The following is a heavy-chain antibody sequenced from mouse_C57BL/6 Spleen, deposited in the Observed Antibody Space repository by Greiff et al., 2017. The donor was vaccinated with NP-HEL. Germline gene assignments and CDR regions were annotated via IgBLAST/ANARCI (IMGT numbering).Heavy chain of an antibody. Sequence: DVKLQESGGGLVKPGGSLKLSCAASGFTFSDYGMHWVRQAPEKGLEWVAYISSGSSTIYYADTVKGRFTISRDNAKNTLFLQMTSLRSEDTAMYYCGRRDGSSYAMDYWGQGTSVTVSS. J-gene: IGHJ4*01. CDR2: ISSGSSTI. CDR3: GRRDGSSYAMDY. CDR1: GFTFSDYG. D-gene: IGHD1-1*01. V-gene: IGHV5-17*01.